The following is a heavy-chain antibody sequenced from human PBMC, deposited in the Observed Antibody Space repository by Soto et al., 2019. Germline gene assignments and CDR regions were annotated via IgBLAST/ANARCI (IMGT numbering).Heavy chain of an antibody. V-gene: IGHV4-59*01. CDR3: ARESPMDYYFDY. CDR2: IYYSGST. Sequence: SETLSLTCTVSGGSISSYYWSWIRQPPGKGLEWIGYIYYSGSTNYNPSLKSRVTISVDTSKNQFSLKLSSVTAADTAVYYCARESPMDYYFDYWGQGTLVTVSS. J-gene: IGHJ4*02. D-gene: IGHD3-10*01. CDR1: GGSISSYY.